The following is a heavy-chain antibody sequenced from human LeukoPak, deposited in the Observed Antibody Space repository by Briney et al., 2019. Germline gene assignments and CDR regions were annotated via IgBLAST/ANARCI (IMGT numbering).Heavy chain of an antibody. CDR2: IYHSGST. CDR3: ARDRATAGQTDAYDI. CDR1: GGPNRITNW. V-gene: IGHV4-4*02. J-gene: IGHJ3*02. Sequence: PAGTLALTCAVWGGPNRITNWRGRAGPPPGKGLEGSGEIYHSGSTNYKPSLKSRVTISVDKSKNQLSLRLSSVTAADTAVYYCARDRATAGQTDAYDIWGQGTMVTVSS. D-gene: IGHD6-13*01.